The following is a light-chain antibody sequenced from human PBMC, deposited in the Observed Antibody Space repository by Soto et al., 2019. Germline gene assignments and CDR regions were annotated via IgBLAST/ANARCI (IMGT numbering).Light chain of an antibody. Sequence: VLSQSPAILFLSPGERATLSCRASQSVPSTYFAWYQQKAGQPPRLLISGTSKRATGTPDRFSGSGSGTDFTLTTSRLEPEDFAVYFCQQFGNSTWPFGQGTKVDIX. CDR3: QQFGNSTWP. CDR2: GTS. J-gene: IGKJ1*01. V-gene: IGKV3-20*01. CDR1: QSVPSTY.